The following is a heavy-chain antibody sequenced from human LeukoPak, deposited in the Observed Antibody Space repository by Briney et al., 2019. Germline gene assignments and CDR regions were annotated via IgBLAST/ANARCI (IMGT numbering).Heavy chain of an antibody. CDR1: GYTLTELS. CDR3: ATALPGIAAAPLRY. D-gene: IGHD6-13*01. CDR2: FDPEDGET. V-gene: IGHV1-24*01. Sequence: ASVKVSCKVSGYTLTELSMHWVRQAPGKGLEWMGGFDPEDGETIYAQKFQGRVTMTEDTSTDTAYMELSSLRSEDTAVYYCATALPGIAAAPLRYWGQGTLVTVSS. J-gene: IGHJ4*02.